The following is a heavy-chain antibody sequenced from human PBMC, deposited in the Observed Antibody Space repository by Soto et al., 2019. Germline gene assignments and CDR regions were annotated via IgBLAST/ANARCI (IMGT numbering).Heavy chain of an antibody. Sequence: EVQLVETGGGLIQPGGSLRLSCAASGFTVSSNYMSWVRQAPGKGLEWVSVIYSGGSTYYADSVKGRFTISRDNSKNTLYLQMNSLRAEDTAVYYCARSGTVYGGNMAFDYWGQGTLVTVSS. CDR1: GFTVSSNY. CDR2: IYSGGST. CDR3: ARSGTVYGGNMAFDY. D-gene: IGHD4-17*01. V-gene: IGHV3-53*02. J-gene: IGHJ4*02.